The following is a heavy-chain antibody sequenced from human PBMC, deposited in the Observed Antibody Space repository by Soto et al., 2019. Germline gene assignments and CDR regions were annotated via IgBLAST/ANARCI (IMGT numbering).Heavy chain of an antibody. Sequence: GPVPASETLSLTCTVSGGSISSYYWSWIRQPPGKGLEWIGYIYYSGSTNYNPSLKSRVTISVDTSKNQFSLKLSSVTAADTAVYYCARDVEVPAAIGGNWFDPWGQGTLVTVPQ. V-gene: IGHV4-59*01. CDR3: ARDVEVPAAIGGNWFDP. D-gene: IGHD2-2*02. J-gene: IGHJ5*02. CDR1: GGSISSYY. CDR2: IYYSGST.